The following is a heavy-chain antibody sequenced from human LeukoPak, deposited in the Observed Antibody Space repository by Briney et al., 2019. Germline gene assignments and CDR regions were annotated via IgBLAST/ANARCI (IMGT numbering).Heavy chain of an antibody. CDR2: VNPSGGST. Sequence: ASVKVSCKTSGYTFTSYFMHWVRQAPGQGLEWMGIVNPSGGSTTYAQKFQGRVTMTRETSTSTFYIELSSLRSEDTAMYYCARVPRYSGYYYCDYWGQGTLVTVSS. D-gene: IGHD5-12*01. V-gene: IGHV1-46*01. CDR3: ARVPRYSGYYYCDY. CDR1: GYTFTSYF. J-gene: IGHJ4*02.